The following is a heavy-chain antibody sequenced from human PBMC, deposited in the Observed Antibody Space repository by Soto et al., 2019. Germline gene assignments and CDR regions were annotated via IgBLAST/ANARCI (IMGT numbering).Heavy chain of an antibody. CDR3: ANPSGYYFGLGSHDEASDM. D-gene: IGHD3-10*01. CDR1: GFMFSGFG. Sequence: VQLVESGGGLVNPGGSLRLSCTASGFMFSGFGMHWVRQAPGKGLQWVAGISKDGSKKYYADSVKGRFTISRDNSKKTLYLQMNSLRAEDTAVYYCANPSGYYFGLGSHDEASDMWGQGTGVTVFS. CDR2: ISKDGSKK. J-gene: IGHJ3*02. V-gene: IGHV3-30*18.